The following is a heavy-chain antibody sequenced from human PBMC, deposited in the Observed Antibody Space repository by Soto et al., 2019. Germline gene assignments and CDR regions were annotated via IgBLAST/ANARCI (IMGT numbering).Heavy chain of an antibody. CDR3: ARDRGVGATYAFDI. D-gene: IGHD1-26*01. Sequence: ASVKVSFKASRHTFTGYYMHWLLQSPGQGLEWMGWINPNSGGTNYAQKFQGWVTMTRDTSISTAYMELSRLRSDDTAVYYCARDRGVGATYAFDIWGQGTMVTVSS. V-gene: IGHV1-2*04. J-gene: IGHJ3*02. CDR1: RHTFTGYY. CDR2: INPNSGGT.